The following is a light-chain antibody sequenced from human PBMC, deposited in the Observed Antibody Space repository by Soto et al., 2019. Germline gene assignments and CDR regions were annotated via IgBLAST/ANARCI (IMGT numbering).Light chain of an antibody. Sequence: IVLTQSPATLSLSPWERATLSCRASQSVSSYLAWYQQKPGQAPRLLIYDASNRASGIPARFSGSGSGTDFTLTISSLEPEDFAVYYCQQRSNWPPTTFGQGTKV. CDR3: QQRSNWPPTT. V-gene: IGKV3-11*01. CDR2: DAS. J-gene: IGKJ1*01. CDR1: QSVSSY.